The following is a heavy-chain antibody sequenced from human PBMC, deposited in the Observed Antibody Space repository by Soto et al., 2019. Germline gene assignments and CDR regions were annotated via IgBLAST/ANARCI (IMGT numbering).Heavy chain of an antibody. V-gene: IGHV3-9*01. CDR2: ISWNSGSI. Sequence: DVQLVESGGGLVQPGRSLRLSCAASGFTFDDYAMHWVRQAPGKGLEWVSGISWNSGSIGYADSVKGRFTISRDNAKNSLYLQMNSLRAEDTALYYCAKDNYDFYYYMDVWGKGTTVTVSS. CDR3: AKDNYDFYYYMDV. J-gene: IGHJ6*03. D-gene: IGHD3-3*01. CDR1: GFTFDDYA.